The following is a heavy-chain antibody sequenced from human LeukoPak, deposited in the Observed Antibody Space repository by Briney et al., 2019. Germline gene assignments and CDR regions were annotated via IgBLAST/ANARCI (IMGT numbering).Heavy chain of an antibody. J-gene: IGHJ4*02. CDR2: IIPIFGTA. V-gene: IGHV1-69*05. Sequence: SVKVSCKASGGTFNSYAISWVRQAPGQGLEWMGGIIPIFGTANYAQKFQGRVTITTDESTSTAYMELSSLRSEDTAVYYCARSRRGSFLVDYWGQGTLVTVSS. CDR3: ARSRRGSFLVDY. D-gene: IGHD3-10*01. CDR1: GGTFNSYA.